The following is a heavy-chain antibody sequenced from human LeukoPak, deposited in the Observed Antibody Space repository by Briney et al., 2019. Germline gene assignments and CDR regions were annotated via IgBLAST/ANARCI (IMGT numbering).Heavy chain of an antibody. CDR2: IKQDGSEK. D-gene: IGHD1-26*01. J-gene: IGHJ4*02. V-gene: IGHV3-7*01. CDR1: GFTFSSYW. CDR3: ARVQWEIWGVGSYFQY. Sequence: GGSLSLPCVVSGFTFSSYWMSWVRQAPGKGLEWVANIKQDGSEKYYVDSVKGRCTMSRDNAKNSQYLQMDSLRAEDTAVYYCARVQWEIWGVGSYFQYWGQGALVTVSS.